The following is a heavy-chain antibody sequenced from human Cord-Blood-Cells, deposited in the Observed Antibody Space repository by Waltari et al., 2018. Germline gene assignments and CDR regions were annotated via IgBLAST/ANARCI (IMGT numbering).Heavy chain of an antibody. D-gene: IGHD3-9*01. CDR1: GYTSTAT. CDR3: ARDILTGYYISRNAFDI. J-gene: IGHJ3*02. V-gene: IGHV1-2*02. Sequence: QGHRLQPGAGLRRPGAQWKVPSKALGYTSTATIRPWFAQPQGQGLEWMGWINPNSGGTNYAQKFQGRVTMTRDTSISTAYMELSRLRSDDTAVYYCARDILTGYYISRNAFDIWGQGTMVTVSS. CDR2: INPNSGGT.